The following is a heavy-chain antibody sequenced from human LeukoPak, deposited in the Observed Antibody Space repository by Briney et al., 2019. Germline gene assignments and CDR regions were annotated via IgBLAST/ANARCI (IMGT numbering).Heavy chain of an antibody. CDR2: INHRGST. Sequence: KPSETLSLTCAVYDGSFTGYFWNWIRQSPGKGLEWIGEINHRGSTNYNPSLKSRVTISVDTSKNQFSLKLSSVTAADTAVYYCARGTGIVGATPFDYWGQGTLVTVSS. CDR3: ARGTGIVGATPFDY. J-gene: IGHJ4*02. V-gene: IGHV4-34*01. D-gene: IGHD1-26*01. CDR1: DGSFTGYF.